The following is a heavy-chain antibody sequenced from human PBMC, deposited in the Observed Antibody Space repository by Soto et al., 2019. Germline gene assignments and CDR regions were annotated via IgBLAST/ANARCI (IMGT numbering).Heavy chain of an antibody. CDR3: ARRSDDILTGYYYGMDV. J-gene: IGHJ6*02. CDR1: GYSFTSYW. V-gene: IGHV5-51*01. Sequence: PGESLKISCKGSGYSFTSYWIGWVRQMPGKGLEWMGIIYPGDSDTRYSPSFQGQVTISADKSISTAYLQWSSLKASDTAMYYCARRSDDILTGYYYGMDVWGQGTTVTSP. D-gene: IGHD3-9*01. CDR2: IYPGDSDT.